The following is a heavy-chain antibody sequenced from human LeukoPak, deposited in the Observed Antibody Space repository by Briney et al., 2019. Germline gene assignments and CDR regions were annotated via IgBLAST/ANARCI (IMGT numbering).Heavy chain of an antibody. J-gene: IGHJ4*02. CDR3: ARGLRGYSYDFDY. CDR1: GFTFSSYS. Sequence: PGGSLRLSCAASGFTFSSYSMNWVRQAPGKGLKWVSSISSSSSYIYYADSVKGRFTISRDNAKNSLYLQMNSLRAEDTAVYYCARGLRGYSYDFDYWGQGTLVTVSS. CDR2: ISSSSSYI. V-gene: IGHV3-21*01. D-gene: IGHD5-18*01.